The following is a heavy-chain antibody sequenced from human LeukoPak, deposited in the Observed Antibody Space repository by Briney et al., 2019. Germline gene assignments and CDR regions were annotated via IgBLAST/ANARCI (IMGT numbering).Heavy chain of an antibody. Sequence: GRSLRLSCAASGLTFSSYVMHWVRQAPGKGLEWVAVIWYDGSNKYYADSVKGRFTISRDNSKNTLYLQMNSLRAEDTAVYYCARDWDLNAFDIWGQGTMVIVSS. CDR1: GLTFSSYV. V-gene: IGHV3-33*01. CDR2: IWYDGSNK. D-gene: IGHD1-26*01. CDR3: ARDWDLNAFDI. J-gene: IGHJ3*02.